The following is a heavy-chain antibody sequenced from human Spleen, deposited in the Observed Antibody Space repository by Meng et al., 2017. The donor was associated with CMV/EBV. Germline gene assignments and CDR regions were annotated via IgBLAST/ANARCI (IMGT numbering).Heavy chain of an antibody. CDR3: ARTRYSSSWYTFDY. Sequence: GESLKISCAASGFTFSSYWMHWVRQAPGKGLVWVSRINSDGSSTSYADSVKGRFTISRDNAKNTLYLQMNSLRAEDTGVYYCARTRYSSSWYTFDYWGQGNLVTVSS. CDR2: INSDGSST. V-gene: IGHV3-74*01. J-gene: IGHJ4*02. D-gene: IGHD6-13*01. CDR1: GFTFSSYW.